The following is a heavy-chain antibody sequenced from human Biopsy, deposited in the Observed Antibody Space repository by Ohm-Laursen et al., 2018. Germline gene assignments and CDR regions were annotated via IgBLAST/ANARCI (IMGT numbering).Heavy chain of an antibody. CDR3: GRAVRNQLLTDP. CDR1: GYTFTCYD. J-gene: IGHJ5*02. CDR2: LNPVSGNS. D-gene: IGHD1-7*01. Sequence: SSVKVSCNASGYTFTCYDITWVRQASGQGPEWIGWLNPVSGNSNFGQKFRGRVTVTSDTSISTAYMELSGLTSDDTATYYCGRAVRNQLLTDPWGQGTLVTVTS. V-gene: IGHV1-8*01.